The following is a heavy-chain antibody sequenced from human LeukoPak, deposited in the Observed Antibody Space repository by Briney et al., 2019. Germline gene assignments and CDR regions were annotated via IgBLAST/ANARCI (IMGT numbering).Heavy chain of an antibody. Sequence: GGSLRLSCAASGFIFSTYAIHWVRQAPGKGLEWVAVISYDGRNKYYADSVKGRFSISRDNSKNTLSLQMNSLRPEDTALYCCARDVSHYDRSGYSLDYWGQGILVTVSS. J-gene: IGHJ4*02. CDR1: GFIFSTYA. CDR2: ISYDGRNK. D-gene: IGHD3-22*01. V-gene: IGHV3-30*04. CDR3: ARDVSHYDRSGYSLDY.